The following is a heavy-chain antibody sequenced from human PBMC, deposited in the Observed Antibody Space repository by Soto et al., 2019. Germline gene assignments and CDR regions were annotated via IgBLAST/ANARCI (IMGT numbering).Heavy chain of an antibody. D-gene: IGHD6-13*01. J-gene: IGHJ6*02. V-gene: IGHV3-23*01. CDR1: GFAFSTYA. CDR3: AKVSKRAAAGLYEYYKYGMDV. CDR2: ISGTGGSS. Sequence: EVHLLESGGALEHPGGSLRLSCAASGFAFSTYAMTWVRQAPGKGLEWVSVISGTGGSSYYAASVKGRFTISRDNSKNTMYLQMNGLRAEDTALYYCAKVSKRAAAGLYEYYKYGMDVWGQGTTVTVSS.